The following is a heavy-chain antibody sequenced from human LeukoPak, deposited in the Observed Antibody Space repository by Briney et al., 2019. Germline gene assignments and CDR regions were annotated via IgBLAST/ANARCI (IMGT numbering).Heavy chain of an antibody. J-gene: IGHJ4*02. V-gene: IGHV3-33*01. D-gene: IGHD3-3*01. CDR3: ARDAYYDFWSGYSDAPYFDY. CDR2: IWYDGSNK. Sequence: GRSLRLSCAASGFTFSSYGMRWVRQAPGKGLEWVAVIWYDGSNKYYADSVKGRFTISRDNSKNTLYLQMNSLRAEDTAVYYCARDAYYDFWSGYSDAPYFDYWGQGTLVTVSS. CDR1: GFTFSSYG.